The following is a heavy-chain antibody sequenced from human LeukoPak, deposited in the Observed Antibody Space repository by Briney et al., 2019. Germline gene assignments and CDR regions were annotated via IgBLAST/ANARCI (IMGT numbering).Heavy chain of an antibody. CDR1: GFTFSSYA. D-gene: IGHD4-17*01. CDR3: ARDLRLVTTNAFDI. J-gene: IGHJ3*02. CDR2: ISYDGSNK. Sequence: GGSLRLSCAASGFTFSSYAMHWVRQAPGKGLEWVAVISYDGSNKYYADSVKGRFTISRDNSKNTLYLQMNSLRAEDTAVYYCARDLRLVTTNAFDIWGQGTMVTASS. V-gene: IGHV3-30-3*01.